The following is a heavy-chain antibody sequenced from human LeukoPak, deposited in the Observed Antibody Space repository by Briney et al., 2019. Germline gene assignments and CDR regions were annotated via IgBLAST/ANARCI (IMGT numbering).Heavy chain of an antibody. CDR2: ISAGPYI. D-gene: IGHD2/OR15-2a*01. Sequence: GGSLTLSCAASGFTFSSYSMNWARQAPGKGLEWVSSISAGPYIHYADSVKGRFTISRDDSKNSLYLQMNSLRAEDTALYYCARGGLSGQRTDLFDIWGQGTMVTVSS. CDR1: GFTFSSYS. V-gene: IGHV3-21*01. J-gene: IGHJ3*02. CDR3: ARGGLSGQRTDLFDI.